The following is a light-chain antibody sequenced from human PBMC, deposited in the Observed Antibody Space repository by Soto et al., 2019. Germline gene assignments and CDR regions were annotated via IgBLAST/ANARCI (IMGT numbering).Light chain of an antibody. J-gene: IGKJ4*01. CDR2: DAS. V-gene: IGKV3-20*01. CDR3: QQFSSYPLT. Sequence: EIVLTQSRGTLSLSPGERGTLACRASQTVRNNYLAWYQQKPGQAPRLLIYDASSRATGIPDRFSGGGSGTDFTLTISRLEPEDFAVYYCQQFSSYPLTFGGGTKVDI. CDR1: QTVRNNY.